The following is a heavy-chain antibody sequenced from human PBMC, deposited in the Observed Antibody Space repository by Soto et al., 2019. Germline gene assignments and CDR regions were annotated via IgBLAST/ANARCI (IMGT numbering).Heavy chain of an antibody. V-gene: IGHV1-18*01. Sequence: ASVKVSCKASGYTFTSYGISWVRQAPGQGLEWMGWISAYNGNTNYAQKLQGRVTMTTDTSTSTAYMELRSLRSDDTAVYYCARGSGPRGLGYCSGGSCYASLDPWGQGTLVTVSS. CDR2: ISAYNGNT. J-gene: IGHJ5*02. CDR3: ARGSGPRGLGYCSGGSCYASLDP. D-gene: IGHD2-15*01. CDR1: GYTFTSYG.